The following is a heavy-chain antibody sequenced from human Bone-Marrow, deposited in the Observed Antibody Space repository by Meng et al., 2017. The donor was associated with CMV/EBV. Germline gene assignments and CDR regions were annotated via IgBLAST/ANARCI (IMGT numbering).Heavy chain of an antibody. D-gene: IGHD4-17*01. CDR1: GFTFSSSW. V-gene: IGHV3-64*02. CDR3: ARDRTQDRSGDYYYYGMDV. CDR2: ISSNGGST. Sequence: GGSLRLSCAASGFTFSSSWMHWVCQAPEKGLEYVSAISSNGGSTYYADSVKGRFTISRDNSKNTLYLQMGSLRAEDMAVYYCARDRTQDRSGDYYYYGMDVWGQGTTVTVSS. J-gene: IGHJ6*02.